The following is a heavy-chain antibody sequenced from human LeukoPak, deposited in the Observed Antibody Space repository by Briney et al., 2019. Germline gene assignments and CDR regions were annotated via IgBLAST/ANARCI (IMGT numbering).Heavy chain of an antibody. CDR1: GYTFTNYD. CDR3: ARASFGGVIDPFDY. V-gene: IGHV1-8*03. J-gene: IGHJ4*02. CDR2: MNPNSGNT. Sequence: GASVKVSCKASGYTFTNYDINWVRQATGQGLEWVGRMNPNSGNTGYAQKFQGRVTITRNTSISTAYMELSSLRSEDTAVYYCARASFGGVIDPFDYWGQGTLVTVSS. D-gene: IGHD3-16*02.